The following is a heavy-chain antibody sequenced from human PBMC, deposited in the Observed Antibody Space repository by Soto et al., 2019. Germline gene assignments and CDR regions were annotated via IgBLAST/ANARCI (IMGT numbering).Heavy chain of an antibody. V-gene: IGHV5-51*01. CDR3: ASLGELSSTPPQH. Sequence: PGESLKISCKGSGYSFTSYWIGWVRQMPGKGLEWMGIIYPGVSDTRYSPSFQGQVTISADKSISTAYLQWSSLKASDTAMYYCASLGELSSTPPQHWGQGTLVTVSS. CDR2: IYPGVSDT. CDR1: GYSFTSYW. J-gene: IGHJ1*01. D-gene: IGHD3-16*02.